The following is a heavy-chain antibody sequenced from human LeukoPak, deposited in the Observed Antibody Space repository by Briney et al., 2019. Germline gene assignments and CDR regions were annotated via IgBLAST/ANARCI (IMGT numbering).Heavy chain of an antibody. Sequence: PSETLSLTCTVSGGSISSGDYYWSWIRQPPGKGLEWIGYIYISGTTYYNPSLKRRVTISVDTSKNQFSLKLSSVTAADTAVYSSARGYYDSSGYRFDYWGQGTLVTVSS. V-gene: IGHV4-30-4*02. D-gene: IGHD3-22*01. CDR1: GGSISSGDYY. CDR3: ARGYYDSSGYRFDY. J-gene: IGHJ4*02. CDR2: IYISGTT.